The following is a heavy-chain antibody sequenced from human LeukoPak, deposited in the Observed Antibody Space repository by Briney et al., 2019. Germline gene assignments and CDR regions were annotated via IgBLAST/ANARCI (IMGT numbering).Heavy chain of an antibody. CDR3: AHTFWQTYYFDC. J-gene: IGHJ4*02. Sequence: SGPALVKPTQTLTLTCTFSGFSLSTSGMCVSWIRQPPGKALEWLARIDWDDDKYYSTSLKTRLTISKDTSKNQVVLTMTNMDPVDTATYYCAHTFWQTYYFDCWGQGTLVTVSS. CDR1: GFSLSTSGMC. CDR2: IDWDDDK. D-gene: IGHD3-16*01. V-gene: IGHV2-70*11.